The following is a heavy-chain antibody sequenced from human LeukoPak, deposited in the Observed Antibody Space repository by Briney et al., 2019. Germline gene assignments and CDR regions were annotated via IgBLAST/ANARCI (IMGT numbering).Heavy chain of an antibody. Sequence: SETLSLTCTVSGGSISSHYWSWIRQPPGKGLEWIGYIYYSGSTNYNPSLKSRVTISVDTSKNQFSLKLSSVTAADTAVYYCARVPADGGRDAFDIWGQGTMVTVSS. V-gene: IGHV4-59*11. CDR1: GGSISSHY. CDR3: ARVPADGGRDAFDI. D-gene: IGHD3-16*01. J-gene: IGHJ3*02. CDR2: IYYSGST.